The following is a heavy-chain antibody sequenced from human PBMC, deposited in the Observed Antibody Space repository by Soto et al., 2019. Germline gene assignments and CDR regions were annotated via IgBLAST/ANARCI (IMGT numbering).Heavy chain of an antibody. J-gene: IGHJ5*02. Sequence: RRLSCAASGFTFSSYSMNWVRQAPGKGLEWVSSISGSKSTKYYADSVKGRFTISRDNAKNSLYLQMNSLRAEDTAVYYCARDRIEYYDILTGWFDPWGQGTLVTVSS. D-gene: IGHD3-9*01. V-gene: IGHV3-48*01. CDR2: ISGSKSTK. CDR3: ARDRIEYYDILTGWFDP. CDR1: GFTFSSYS.